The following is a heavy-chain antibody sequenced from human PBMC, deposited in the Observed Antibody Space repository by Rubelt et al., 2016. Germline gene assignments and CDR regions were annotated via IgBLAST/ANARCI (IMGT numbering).Heavy chain of an antibody. D-gene: IGHD6-19*01. CDR3: ATGSGWYGGWFDP. V-gene: IGHV1-24*01. CDR2: FDPEDGET. J-gene: IGHJ5*02. Sequence: GLEWMGGFDPEDGETIYAQKFQGRVTMTEDTSTDTAYMELSSLRSEDTAVYYCATGSGWYGGWFDPWGQGTLVTVSS.